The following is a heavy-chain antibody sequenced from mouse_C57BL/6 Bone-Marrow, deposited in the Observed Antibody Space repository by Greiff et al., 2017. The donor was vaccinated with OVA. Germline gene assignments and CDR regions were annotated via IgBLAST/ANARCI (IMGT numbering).Heavy chain of an antibody. CDR1: GFTFSSYA. D-gene: IGHD1-1*01. V-gene: IGHV5-4*03. Sequence: EVKLVQSGGGLVKPGGSLKLSCAASGFTFSSYAMPWVRQTPEKRLEWVATISDGGSYTYYPDNVKGRFTISRDNTKNNLYLQMSHLKSEDAAMYYCARSYFPWFAYWGQGTLVTVSA. CDR3: ARSYFPWFAY. J-gene: IGHJ3*01. CDR2: ISDGGSYT.